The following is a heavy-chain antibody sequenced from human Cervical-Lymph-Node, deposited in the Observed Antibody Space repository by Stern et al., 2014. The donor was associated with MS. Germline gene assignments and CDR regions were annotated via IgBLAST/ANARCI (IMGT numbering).Heavy chain of an antibody. V-gene: IGHV1-46*03. CDR1: GYTFTHYS. Sequence: VQLVQSGAEVKKPGASVKVSCKASGYTFTHYSMNWVRQAPGQGLEWMGAINPSGGSTSYAQKVKGRVIMTRDTSTSTVYMELSSLRSEDTAVYYCARDYSSDWGLDYWGQGTLVTVSS. CDR3: ARDYSSDWGLDY. CDR2: INPSGGST. D-gene: IGHD6-19*01. J-gene: IGHJ4*02.